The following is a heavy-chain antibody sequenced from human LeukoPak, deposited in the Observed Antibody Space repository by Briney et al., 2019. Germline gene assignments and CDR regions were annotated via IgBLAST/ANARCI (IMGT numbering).Heavy chain of an antibody. CDR3: ARRFGAARRYYFDY. CDR2: INPNSGGT. CDR1: GYTFTSYA. D-gene: IGHD6-6*01. Sequence: ASVKVSCKASGYTFTSYAMHWVRQAPGQGLEWMGWINPNSGGTNYAQKFQGRVTMTRDTSISTAYMELSRLRSDDTAVYYCARRFGAARRYYFDYWGQGTLVTVSS. J-gene: IGHJ4*02. V-gene: IGHV1-2*02.